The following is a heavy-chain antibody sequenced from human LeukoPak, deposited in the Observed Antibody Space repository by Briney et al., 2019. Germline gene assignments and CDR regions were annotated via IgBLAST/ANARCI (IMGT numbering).Heavy chain of an antibody. J-gene: IGHJ6*03. CDR3: ARGMEYSSSWYGYYYYYYMDV. Sequence: SETLSLTCTVSGGSISSSSYYWGWIRQPPGKGLEWIGSIYYSGSTYYNPSLKSRVTISVDTSKNQFSLKLSSVTAADTAVYYCARGMEYSSSWYGYYYYYYMDVWGKGTTVTVSS. D-gene: IGHD6-13*01. CDR2: IYYSGST. CDR1: GGSISSSSYY. V-gene: IGHV4-39*07.